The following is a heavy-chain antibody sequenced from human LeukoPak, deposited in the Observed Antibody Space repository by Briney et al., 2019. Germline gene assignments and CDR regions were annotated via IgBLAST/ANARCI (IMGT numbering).Heavy chain of an antibody. CDR3: ARYGYDSSGYLHY. D-gene: IGHD3-22*01. Sequence: GGSLRLSCAASGFTFSSYWMSWVRQAPGKGLEWVANIKQDGSEKYYVDSVKGRFTISRDNAKSSLYLQMNSLRAEDTAVFYCARYGYDSSGYLHYWGQGTLVTVSS. CDR1: GFTFSSYW. V-gene: IGHV3-7*01. J-gene: IGHJ4*02. CDR2: IKQDGSEK.